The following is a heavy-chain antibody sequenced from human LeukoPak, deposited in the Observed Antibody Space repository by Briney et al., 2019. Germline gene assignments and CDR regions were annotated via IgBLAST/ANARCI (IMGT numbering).Heavy chain of an antibody. CDR3: ARATGGDSYYYYMDV. J-gene: IGHJ6*03. V-gene: IGHV4-4*07. CDR1: SDSITDFY. CDR2: YSTSVSP. Sequence: KPSETLSLTCSISSDSITDFYWTWIRQPAGKGLEWIGRYSTSVSPSYNPSLNNRVTLSVDRSQNHFSLKLTSVTAADTAVYYCARATGGDSYYYYMDVWGKGNTVTVS. D-gene: IGHD2-21*02.